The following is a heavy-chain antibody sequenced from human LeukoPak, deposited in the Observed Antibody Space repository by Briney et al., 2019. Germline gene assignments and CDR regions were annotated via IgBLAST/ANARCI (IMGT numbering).Heavy chain of an antibody. V-gene: IGHV4-34*01. CDR2: INHSGST. Sequence: SETLSLTCAVYGGSFSGYYWSWIRQPPGKGLEGIGEINHSGSTNYNPSLKSRGTISVDKSKKQFFLKLRSVTAADAAVYYCSRATYSDSSGFHFQHWGQGTLVTVSS. CDR3: SRATYSDSSGFHFQH. J-gene: IGHJ1*01. CDR1: GGSFSGYY. D-gene: IGHD3-22*01.